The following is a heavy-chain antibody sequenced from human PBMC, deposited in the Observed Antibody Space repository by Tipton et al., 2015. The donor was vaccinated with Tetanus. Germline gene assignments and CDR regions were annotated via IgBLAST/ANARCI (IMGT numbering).Heavy chain of an antibody. CDR1: GGSISSYY. J-gene: IGHJ3*02. CDR2: VHYSGST. CDR3: ARIGWLQQNKPASDI. V-gene: IGHV4-59*01. Sequence: TLFLTCTVSGGSISSYYWTWIRQPPGRGLEWIGYVHYSGSTNYSPSLRSRVTLSVDTSKNQFSLKLSSVTAADTAVYYCARIGWLQQNKPASDIWGQGTVFTFSS. D-gene: IGHD6-19*01.